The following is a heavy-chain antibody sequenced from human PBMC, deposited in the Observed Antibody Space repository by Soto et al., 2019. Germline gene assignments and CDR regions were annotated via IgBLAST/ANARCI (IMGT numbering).Heavy chain of an antibody. Sequence: EVQLVESGGGLVQPGGSLRLSCAASGFTFSSYSMNWVRQAPGKGLEWVSYISSSSSTIYYADSVKGRFTISRDNVKNPLYLQMNSLRDEDTAVYYCARITFGGVIVDYWGQGTLVTVSS. J-gene: IGHJ4*02. CDR3: ARITFGGVIVDY. CDR1: GFTFSSYS. V-gene: IGHV3-48*02. D-gene: IGHD3-16*02. CDR2: ISSSSSTI.